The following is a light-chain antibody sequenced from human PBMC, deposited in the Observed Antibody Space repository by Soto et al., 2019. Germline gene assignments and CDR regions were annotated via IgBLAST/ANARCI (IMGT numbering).Light chain of an antibody. Sequence: QSALTQPPPVSGSPGQSVTISCTGTSTDFVSYNRVSWYQQPPGTAPKPIIYEASNRPSGVPDRFSGSKSGNTASLTISGLQAADEADYYCSLYTSENTYVFGTGTKGTVL. CDR1: STDFVSYNR. J-gene: IGLJ1*01. V-gene: IGLV2-18*01. CDR3: SLYTSENTYV. CDR2: EAS.